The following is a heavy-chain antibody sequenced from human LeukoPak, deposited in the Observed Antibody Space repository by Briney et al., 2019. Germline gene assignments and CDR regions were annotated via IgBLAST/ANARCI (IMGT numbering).Heavy chain of an antibody. Sequence: PGGSLRLSCAASGFTFSSYAMHWVRQAPGKGLEWVAVISYDGRNKYYADSVKGRFTISRDNSNNMLYVQMNSLRAEDTAVYYCARAPRYSTLYYFEFWGQGTLVTVSS. D-gene: IGHD6-13*01. J-gene: IGHJ4*02. CDR3: ARAPRYSTLYYFEF. CDR2: ISYDGRNK. CDR1: GFTFSSYA. V-gene: IGHV3-30*14.